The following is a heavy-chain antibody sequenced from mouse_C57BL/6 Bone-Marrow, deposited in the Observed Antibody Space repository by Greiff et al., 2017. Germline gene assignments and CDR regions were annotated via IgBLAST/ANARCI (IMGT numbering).Heavy chain of an antibody. CDR2: INPSTGGT. J-gene: IGHJ2*01. CDR1: GYSFTGYY. CDR3: AQGFYDGYFDD. Sequence: VQLQQSGPELVKPGASVKISCKASGYSFTGYYMNWVKQSPEKSLEWIGEINPSTGGTTYNQKFKAKATLTVDKSSSTAYMQLKSLTSEDSAVYYWAQGFYDGYFDDWGQGTTLTVSS. V-gene: IGHV1-42*01. D-gene: IGHD2-3*01.